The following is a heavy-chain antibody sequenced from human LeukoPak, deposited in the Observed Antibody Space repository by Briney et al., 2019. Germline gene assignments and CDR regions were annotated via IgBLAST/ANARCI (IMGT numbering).Heavy chain of an antibody. Sequence: ASVKVSCKASGYTFTGYYMHWVRRAPGEGLEWVGWINPNSGGTNYAQKFQGRVTMTRDTSISTAYMELSRLRSDDTAVYYCARGGVFYYDSSGYSRDYWGQGTLVTVSS. CDR1: GYTFTGYY. CDR2: INPNSGGT. CDR3: ARGGVFYYDSSGYSRDY. J-gene: IGHJ4*02. V-gene: IGHV1-2*02. D-gene: IGHD3-22*01.